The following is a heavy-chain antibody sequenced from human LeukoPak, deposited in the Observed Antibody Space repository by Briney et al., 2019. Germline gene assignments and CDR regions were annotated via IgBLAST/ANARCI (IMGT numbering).Heavy chain of an antibody. CDR1: GGSLSDYS. J-gene: IGHJ2*01. D-gene: IGHD1-26*01. CDR3: ARAMKYQGAVFDL. V-gene: IGHV4-34*01. CDR2: LNHRGRT. Sequence: SETLSLTCFVSGGSLSDYSWSWFRQSPGKGLEWIGELNHRGRTDYNPSLTSRVTISIDTSKNHFALTLTSLTAADTAVYYCARAMKYQGAVFDLWGRGTLVTVSS.